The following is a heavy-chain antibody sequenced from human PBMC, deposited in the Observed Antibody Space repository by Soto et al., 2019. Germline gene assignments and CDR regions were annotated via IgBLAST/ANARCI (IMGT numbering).Heavy chain of an antibody. J-gene: IGHJ4*02. CDR1: GFTFSSYG. CDR3: AKSTAARFFDY. V-gene: IGHV3-30*18. Sequence: QPGGSLRLSCAASGFTFSSYGMHWVRQAPGKGLEWVAVISYDGSNKYYADSVKGRFTISRDNSKNTLYLQMNSLRAEDTAVYYCAKSTAARFFDYWGQGTLVTVSS. D-gene: IGHD6-6*01. CDR2: ISYDGSNK.